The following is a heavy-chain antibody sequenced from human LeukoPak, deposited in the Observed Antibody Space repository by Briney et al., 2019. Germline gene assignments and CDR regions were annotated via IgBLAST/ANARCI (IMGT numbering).Heavy chain of an antibody. D-gene: IGHD3-9*01. CDR1: GFTFYSYG. J-gene: IGHJ4*02. CDR2: IKEDGSEK. CDR3: VTNFDPDVD. V-gene: IGHV3-7*01. Sequence: PGGSLRLSCAASGFTFYSYGMSWVHQAPGKGLEWVANIKEDGSEKYYVDSVKGRFTISRDNAKNSLYLQMNSLRAEDTAVYYCVTNFDPDVDWGQGTLVTVSS.